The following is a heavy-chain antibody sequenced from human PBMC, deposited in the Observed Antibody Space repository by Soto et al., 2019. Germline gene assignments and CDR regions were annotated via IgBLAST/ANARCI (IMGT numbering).Heavy chain of an antibody. V-gene: IGHV3-11*01. CDR3: ARDFKSARYYDSSGYYSYGNRFDP. Sequence: GGSLRLSCAASGFTFSDYYMSWIRQAPGKGLEWVSYISSSGSTIYYADSVKGRFTISRDNATNSLYLQMNSLRAEDTAVYYCARDFKSARYYDSSGYYSYGNRFDPWGQGTLVTVSS. CDR2: ISSSGSTI. J-gene: IGHJ5*02. CDR1: GFTFSDYY. D-gene: IGHD3-22*01.